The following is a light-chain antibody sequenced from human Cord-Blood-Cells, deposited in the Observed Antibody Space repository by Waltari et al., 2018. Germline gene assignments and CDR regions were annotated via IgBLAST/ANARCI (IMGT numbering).Light chain of an antibody. CDR1: QSISSY. Sequence: DIQMTQSPSSLSASVGDRVTITCRASQSISSYLNWYQQKPGKAPKLLIYAASSLQSGIPSSFSCSVSATDFTLTISTLQPEYFSTYYCQQSYSTPPTFGRGTKVEIK. J-gene: IGKJ4*01. CDR3: QQSYSTPPT. CDR2: AAS. V-gene: IGKV1-39*01.